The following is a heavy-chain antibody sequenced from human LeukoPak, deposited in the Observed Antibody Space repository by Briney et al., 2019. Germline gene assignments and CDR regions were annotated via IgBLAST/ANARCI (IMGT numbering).Heavy chain of an antibody. CDR3: VRGPYRSFSSSWYPYYYYMDV. V-gene: IGHV4-39*01. Sequence: SETLSLTCTVSGDSISSSSYYWGWIRQPPGKVLEWIGNIYYSGNTDFNPSLKSRVTISVDTSKNQFSLKLSSVTAADTAVYYCVRGPYRSFSSSWYPYYYYMDVWGKGTTVTVSS. J-gene: IGHJ6*03. CDR1: GDSISSSSYY. D-gene: IGHD6-13*01. CDR2: IYYSGNT.